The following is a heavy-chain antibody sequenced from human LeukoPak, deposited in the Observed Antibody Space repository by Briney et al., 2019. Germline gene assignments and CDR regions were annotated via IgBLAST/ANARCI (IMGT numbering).Heavy chain of an antibody. D-gene: IGHD4-17*01. CDR2: INHSGST. J-gene: IGHJ4*02. V-gene: IGHV4-34*01. Sequence: PSETLSLTCTVSGYSITSAYYWSWIRQPPGKGLEWIGEINHSGSTNYNPSLKSRVTISVDTSKNQFSLKLSSVTAADTAVYYCARRKKRWTTVTEATYFDYWGQGTLVTVSS. CDR1: GYSITSAYY. CDR3: ARRKKRWTTVTEATYFDY.